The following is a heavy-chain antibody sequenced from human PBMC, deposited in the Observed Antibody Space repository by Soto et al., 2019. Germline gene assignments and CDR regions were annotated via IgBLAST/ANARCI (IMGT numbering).Heavy chain of an antibody. Sequence: PSETLSLTCAVSNYPISSGFYWGWLRQPPGKGLEWIANVYHSGSTFYNPALKSRVTISRDTSNNQFSLKLNSVAAADTAVYYCARSLCSTVTCSAAGFDPWGQGTLVTVS. CDR2: VYHSGST. D-gene: IGHD2-2*01. V-gene: IGHV4-38-2*01. CDR1: NYPISSGFY. J-gene: IGHJ5*02. CDR3: ARSLCSTVTCSAAGFDP.